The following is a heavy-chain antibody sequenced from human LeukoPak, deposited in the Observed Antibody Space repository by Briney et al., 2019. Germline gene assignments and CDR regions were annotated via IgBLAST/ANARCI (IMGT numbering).Heavy chain of an antibody. D-gene: IGHD5-18*01. Sequence: SVKVSCKASGGTFSSYAISWVRQAPGQGLEWVGGIIPIFGTANYAQKFQGRVTITADESTSTAYMKLSSLRSEDTAVYYCARGGSYGYRYYFDYWGQGTLVTVSS. CDR3: ARGGSYGYRYYFDY. V-gene: IGHV1-69*01. CDR1: GGTFSSYA. J-gene: IGHJ4*02. CDR2: IIPIFGTA.